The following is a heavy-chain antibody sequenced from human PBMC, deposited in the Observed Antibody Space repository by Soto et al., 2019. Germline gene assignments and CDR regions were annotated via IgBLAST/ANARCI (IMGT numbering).Heavy chain of an antibody. V-gene: IGHV1-69*06. CDR1: GGTFSSYA. CDR2: IIPIFGTA. J-gene: IGHJ6*02. Sequence: QVQLVQSGAEVKKPGSSVKVSCKASGGTFSSYAISWVRQAPGQGLEWLGGIIPIFGTANYAQKFQGRVTITADKSTTTAYMELSSLRSEDTAVYYCARVGSGGSSDVYYCYGMDVWGQGTTVTVSS. CDR3: ARVGSGGSSDVYYCYGMDV. D-gene: IGHD6-6*01.